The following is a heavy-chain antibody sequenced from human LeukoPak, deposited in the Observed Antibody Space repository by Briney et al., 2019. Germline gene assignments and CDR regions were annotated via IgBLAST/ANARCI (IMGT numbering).Heavy chain of an antibody. CDR3: ARHDSSGYFNY. D-gene: IGHD3-22*01. CDR2: IIPIFGTV. Sequence: ASVKVSCKASGGTFSSYAISWVRQAPGQGLEWMGGIIPIFGTVNYAQKFQGRVTITTDESTSTAYMELSSLRSEDTAVYYCARHDSSGYFNYWGQGTLVTVSS. V-gene: IGHV1-69*05. CDR1: GGTFSSYA. J-gene: IGHJ4*02.